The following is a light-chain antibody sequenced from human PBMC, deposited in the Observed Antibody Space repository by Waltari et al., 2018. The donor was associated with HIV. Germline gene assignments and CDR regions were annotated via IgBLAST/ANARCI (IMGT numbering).Light chain of an antibody. Sequence: SCVLPQPPSVSVAPGQTARITCGGNHFESQSVQLYRQWPGQAPLLVVQADSDRTSGIPERFAGSNSGTTAALTISSVEAGDEADYYCQVWYSGSAHLVVFGGGTRLTVL. CDR3: QVWYSGSAHLVV. V-gene: IGLV3-21*02. J-gene: IGLJ2*01. CDR2: ADS. CDR1: HFESQS.